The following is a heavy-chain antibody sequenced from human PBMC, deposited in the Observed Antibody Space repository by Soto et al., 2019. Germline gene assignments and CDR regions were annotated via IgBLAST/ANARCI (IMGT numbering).Heavy chain of an antibody. J-gene: IGHJ6*02. CDR1: GGTFSSYA. D-gene: IGHD6-19*01. CDR2: IIPIVVTA. Sequence: QVQLVQSGAEVKKPGSSVKVSCKASGGTFSSYAISWVRQAPGQGLEWMGGIIPIVVTANYAQKFQGRVTITADGTTSTAYMKRSSMRSEDTAVYLCARAEDSNGWSRNYGRDDWGQGTTVTVSS. V-gene: IGHV1-69*01. CDR3: ARAEDSNGWSRNYGRDD.